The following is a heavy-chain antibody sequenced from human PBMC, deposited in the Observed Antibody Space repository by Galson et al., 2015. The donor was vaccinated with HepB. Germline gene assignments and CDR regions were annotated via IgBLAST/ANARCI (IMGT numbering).Heavy chain of an antibody. Sequence: SLRLSCAASGFTFSSYSMNWVRQAPGKGLEWVSYISSSSSTIYYADSVKGRFTISRDNAKNSLYLQMNSLRDEDTAVYYCASVLLRTGRWPNGVNWGQGTLVTVSS. D-gene: IGHD2-21*01. V-gene: IGHV3-48*02. CDR2: ISSSSSTI. CDR3: ASVLLRTGRWPNGVN. J-gene: IGHJ4*02. CDR1: GFTFSSYS.